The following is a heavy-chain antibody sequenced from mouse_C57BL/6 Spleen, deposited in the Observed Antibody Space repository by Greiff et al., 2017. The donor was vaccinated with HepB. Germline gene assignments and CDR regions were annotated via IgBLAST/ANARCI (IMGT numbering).Heavy chain of an antibody. CDR2: ISSGGSYT. J-gene: IGHJ4*01. V-gene: IGHV5-6*02. CDR3: ARRDYGDDYYAMDY. D-gene: IGHD2-4*01. Sequence: EVMLVESGGDLVKPGGSLKLSCAASGFTFSSYGMSWVRQTPDKRLEWAATISSGGSYTYYPDSVKGRFTISRDNAKNTLYLQMSSLKSEDTAMYYCARRDYGDDYYAMDYWGQGTSVTVSS. CDR1: GFTFSSYG.